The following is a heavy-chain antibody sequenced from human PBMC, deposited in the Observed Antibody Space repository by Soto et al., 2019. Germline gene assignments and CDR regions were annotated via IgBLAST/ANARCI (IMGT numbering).Heavy chain of an antibody. J-gene: IGHJ6*02. V-gene: IGHV1-69*13. CDR2: IIPIFGTA. Sequence: ASVKVSCKASGGTFSSYAISWVRQAPGQGLEGMGGIIPIFGTANYAQKFQGRVTITADESTSTAYMELSSLRSEDTAVYYCARGRGAAKVYYYGMDVWGQGTTVTVSS. D-gene: IGHD2-15*01. CDR3: ARGRGAAKVYYYGMDV. CDR1: GGTFSSYA.